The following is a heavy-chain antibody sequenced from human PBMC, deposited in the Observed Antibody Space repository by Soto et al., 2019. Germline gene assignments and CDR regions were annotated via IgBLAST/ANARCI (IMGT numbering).Heavy chain of an antibody. CDR2: IIPILGIA. D-gene: IGHD2-15*01. CDR1: GGTFSSYT. V-gene: IGHV1-69*02. J-gene: IGHJ6*03. CDR3: ARGYCSGGSCYYSKYYYYYMDV. Sequence: SVKVSCKASGGTFSSYTISWVRQAPGQGLEWMGRIIPILGIANYAQKFQGRVTITADKSTSTAYMELSSLRSEDTAVYYCARGYCSGGSCYYSKYYYYYMDVWGKGTTVTVSS.